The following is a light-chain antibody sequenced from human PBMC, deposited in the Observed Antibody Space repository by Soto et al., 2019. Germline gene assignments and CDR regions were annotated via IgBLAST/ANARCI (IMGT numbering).Light chain of an antibody. J-gene: IGLJ1*01. V-gene: IGLV2-14*01. CDR2: EVS. Sequence: QSALTQPASVSGSPGQSITISCTGTSSDVGGYNYVSWYQQQSGKAPKLIIHEVSNRPSGVSNRFSGSKSGNTASLTISGLQAEDEADYYCDSSTSSRAYVFGIGTKVTV. CDR3: DSSTSSRAYV. CDR1: SSDVGGYNY.